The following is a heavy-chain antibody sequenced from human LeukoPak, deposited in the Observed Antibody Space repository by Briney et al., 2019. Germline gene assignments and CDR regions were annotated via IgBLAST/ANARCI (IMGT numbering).Heavy chain of an antibody. CDR1: GFTFSSYW. CDR3: AKDFYYGSGSSPIGY. D-gene: IGHD3-10*01. V-gene: IGHV3-9*01. J-gene: IGHJ4*02. CDR2: ISWNSGSI. Sequence: GGSLRLSCAASGFTFSSYWIHWVRQAPGKGLEWVSGISWNSGSIGYADSVKGRFTISRDNAKNSLYLQMNSLRAEDTALYYCAKDFYYGSGSSPIGYWGQGTLVTVSS.